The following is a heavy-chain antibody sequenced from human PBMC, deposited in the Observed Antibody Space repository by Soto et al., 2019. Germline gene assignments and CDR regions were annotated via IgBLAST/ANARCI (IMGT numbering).Heavy chain of an antibody. J-gene: IGHJ2*01. CDR2: IYYSGST. CDR1: GGSISSYY. CDR3: ARRPGYSSPWYGTNWYFDL. V-gene: IGHV4-59*08. Sequence: SETLSLTCTVSGGSISSYYWSWIRQPPGKGLEWIGYIYYSGSTNYNPSLKSRVTISVDTSKNQFSLKLSSVTAADTAVSYCARRPGYSSPWYGTNWYFDLWGRGTLVTVSS. D-gene: IGHD6-13*01.